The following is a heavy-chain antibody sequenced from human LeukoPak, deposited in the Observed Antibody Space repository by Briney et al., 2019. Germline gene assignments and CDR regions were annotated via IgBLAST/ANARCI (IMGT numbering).Heavy chain of an antibody. Sequence: PGGSLRLSCAASGFTFDDYAMHWVRQAPGKGLEWVSGISWNSGSIGYADSVKGRFTISRDNAKSSLYLQMNSLRAEDTALYYCAKDMGQLVIAYDYWGQGTLVTVSS. D-gene: IGHD6-6*01. CDR2: ISWNSGSI. V-gene: IGHV3-9*01. J-gene: IGHJ4*02. CDR1: GFTFDDYA. CDR3: AKDMGQLVIAYDY.